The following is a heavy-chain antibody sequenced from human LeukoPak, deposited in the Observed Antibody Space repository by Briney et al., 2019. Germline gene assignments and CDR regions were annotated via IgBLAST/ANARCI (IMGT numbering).Heavy chain of an antibody. J-gene: IGHJ4*02. V-gene: IGHV3-23*01. CDR3: AKAPAGHCSGVICYSLDN. D-gene: IGHD2-15*01. CDR2: ISGSDTGT. CDR1: GFTFSTYA. Sequence: GGSLRLSCAASGFTFSTYAMSWVRQAPGKGLEWVSAISGSDTGTYYADSVRGRFTISRDNSKNMLFLQMNSLRAEDTAVYYCAKAPAGHCSGVICYSLDNWGQGILVSVSS.